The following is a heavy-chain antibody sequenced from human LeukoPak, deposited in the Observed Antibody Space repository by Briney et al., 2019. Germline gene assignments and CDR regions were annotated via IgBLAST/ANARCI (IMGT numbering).Heavy chain of an antibody. CDR2: IIPIFGTA. J-gene: IGHJ5*02. Sequence: SVKVSCKASGGTFSSYAISWVRQAPGQGLEWMGRIIPIFGTANYAQKFQGRVTITTDESTSTAYMELSSLRSEDTAVYYCAGVAEGLLHAPYYWFDPWGQGTLVTVSS. V-gene: IGHV1-69*05. CDR3: AGVAEGLLHAPYYWFDP. D-gene: IGHD3-3*01. CDR1: GGTFSSYA.